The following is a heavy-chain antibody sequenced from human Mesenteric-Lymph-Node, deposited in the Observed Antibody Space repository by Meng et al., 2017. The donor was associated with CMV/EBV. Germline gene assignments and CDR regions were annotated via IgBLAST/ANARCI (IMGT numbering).Heavy chain of an antibody. Sequence: LSLTCAASGFTFSSFWMTWVRQAPGKGLEWVANIKQDGSEKYYVDSVKGRFTISRDNAEKSLYLQMNSLRAEDTALYYCARDSTDCSGSDCYTPWFDPWGQGTLVTVSS. CDR3: ARDSTDCSGSDCYTPWFDP. V-gene: IGHV3-7*01. CDR1: GFTFSSFW. J-gene: IGHJ5*02. CDR2: IKQDGSEK. D-gene: IGHD2-2*02.